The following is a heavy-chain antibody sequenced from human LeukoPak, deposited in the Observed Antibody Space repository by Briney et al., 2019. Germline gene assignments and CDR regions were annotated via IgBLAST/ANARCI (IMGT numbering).Heavy chain of an antibody. V-gene: IGHV3-23*01. CDR1: GFTFTIYD. CDR2: ISGSGSST. J-gene: IGHJ4*02. D-gene: IGHD4-17*01. CDR3: AKDRYGDYSFDY. Sequence: PRGFLRLSCAASGFTFTIYDMSWVRQAPGKGLEWVSSISGSGSSTYYAESVKGRFTISRDNSKNTLYLQMNSLRAEDTAVYYCAKDRYGDYSFDYWGQGTLVTVSS.